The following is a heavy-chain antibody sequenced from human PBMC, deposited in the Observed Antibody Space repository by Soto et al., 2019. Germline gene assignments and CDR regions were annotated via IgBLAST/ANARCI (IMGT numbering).Heavy chain of an antibody. V-gene: IGHV4-34*01. CDR3: ARITWGDFWSGYYTGWFDP. J-gene: IGHJ5*02. CDR1: GGSFSGYY. Sequence: QVQLQQWGAGLLKPSETLSLTCAVYGGSFSGYYWSWIRQPPGKGLEWIGEINHSGSTNYNPSLKSRVTISVDTSKNQFSLKLSSVTAADTAVYYCARITWGDFWSGYYTGWFDPWGQGTLVTVSS. D-gene: IGHD3-3*01. CDR2: INHSGST.